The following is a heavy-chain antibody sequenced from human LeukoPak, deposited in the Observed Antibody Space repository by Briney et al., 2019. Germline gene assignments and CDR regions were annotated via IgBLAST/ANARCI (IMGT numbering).Heavy chain of an antibody. J-gene: IGHJ5*02. CDR3: ARGRTYYYDSKRNDWFDP. CDR1: GGSISSSY. V-gene: IGHV4-59*12. CDR2: IYHSEST. Sequence: YPSETLSLTCTVSGGSISSSYCSWIRQPPGKGLEWIGYIYHSESTNYNPSLKSRVTISVDTFKNQFSLKLSSVTAADTVVYYCARGRTYYYDSKRNDWFDPWGQGTLVTVSS. D-gene: IGHD3-22*01.